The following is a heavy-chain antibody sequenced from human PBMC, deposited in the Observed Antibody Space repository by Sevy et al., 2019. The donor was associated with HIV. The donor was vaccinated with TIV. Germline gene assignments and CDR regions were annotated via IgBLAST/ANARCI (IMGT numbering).Heavy chain of an antibody. D-gene: IGHD2-8*01. Sequence: SETLSLTCAVSGGSISSGGYSWSWIRQPPGKGLEWIGYMYHRGSTYYNPSLKSRVTISVDRSKNQFSLRLSSVTAADTAVYYCARGDPSNAFDYWGQGTLVTVSS. CDR3: ARGDPSNAFDY. J-gene: IGHJ4*02. CDR2: MYHRGST. CDR1: GGSISSGGYS. V-gene: IGHV4-30-2*01.